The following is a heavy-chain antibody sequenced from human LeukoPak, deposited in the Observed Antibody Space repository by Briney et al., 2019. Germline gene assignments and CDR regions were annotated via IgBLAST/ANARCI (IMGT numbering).Heavy chain of an antibody. J-gene: IGHJ4*02. CDR1: GFTFSSYA. CDR2: ISGSGGST. D-gene: IGHD3-22*01. Sequence: GGSLRVSCAASGFTFSSYAMSWVRQAPGKGLEWVSAISGSGGSTYYADSVKGRFTISRDNSKNTLYLQMNSLRAEDTAVYYCAKEGPMIVVVTRTEFDYWGQGTLVTVSS. CDR3: AKEGPMIVVVTRTEFDY. V-gene: IGHV3-23*01.